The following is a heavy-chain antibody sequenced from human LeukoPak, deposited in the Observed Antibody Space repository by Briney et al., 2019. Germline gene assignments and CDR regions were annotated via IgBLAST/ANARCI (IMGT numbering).Heavy chain of an antibody. Sequence: PGGSLRLSCAASGFTFSDYYMSWIRQAPGKGLEWVSYISSSSSFTNYADSVKGRFTISRDNAKNSLYLQMNSLRAEDTAVYYCARFYYGSGNPTYWGQGTLVTVSS. CDR2: ISSSSSFT. V-gene: IGHV3-11*06. CDR1: GFTFSDYY. J-gene: IGHJ4*02. D-gene: IGHD3-10*01. CDR3: ARFYYGSGNPTY.